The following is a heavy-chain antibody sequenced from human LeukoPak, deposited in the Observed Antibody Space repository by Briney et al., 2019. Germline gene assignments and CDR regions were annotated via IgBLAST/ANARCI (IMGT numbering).Heavy chain of an antibody. J-gene: IGHJ6*03. CDR2: ISYDGSNK. CDR1: GFTFSSYA. Sequence: GGSLRLSCAASGFTFSSYAMHWVRQAPGRGLEWVAVISYDGSNKYYADSVKGRFTISRDNSKNTLYLQMNSLRAEDTAVYYCARGEQQLDPWVPNYYMDVWGNGTTVTISS. V-gene: IGHV3-30*04. CDR3: ARGEQQLDPWVPNYYMDV. D-gene: IGHD6-13*01.